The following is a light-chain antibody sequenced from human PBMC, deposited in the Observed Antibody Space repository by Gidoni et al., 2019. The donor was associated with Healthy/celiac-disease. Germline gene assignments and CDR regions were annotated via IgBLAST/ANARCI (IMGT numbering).Light chain of an antibody. CDR1: QSVSSSY. CDR3: QQYGSSPWT. J-gene: IGKJ1*01. CDR2: GAH. V-gene: IGKV3-20*01. Sequence: EIVLTQSPGTLSLSPGERATLSCRASQSVSSSYLAWYQQKPGQAPRLLNYGAHSPATGIPDRFSGSGSGTDFTLTISRLEPEDFAVYYCQQYGSSPWTFGQGTKVEIK.